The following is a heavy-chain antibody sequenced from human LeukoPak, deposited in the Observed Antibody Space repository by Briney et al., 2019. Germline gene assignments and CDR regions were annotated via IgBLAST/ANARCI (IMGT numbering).Heavy chain of an antibody. V-gene: IGHV3-15*01. CDR1: GFTFSDAW. CDR3: TTGGLPGRENDY. J-gene: IGHJ4*02. CDR2: VKTKTDGATS. D-gene: IGHD2-2*01. Sequence: GGSLRLSCATSGFTFSDAWMSWVRQAPGKGLEWVGRVKTKTDGATSDYTAPVKGRFTISRDDPKNTLYLQMNSLNTEDTAVYYCTTGGLPGRENDYWGQGILVTVSS.